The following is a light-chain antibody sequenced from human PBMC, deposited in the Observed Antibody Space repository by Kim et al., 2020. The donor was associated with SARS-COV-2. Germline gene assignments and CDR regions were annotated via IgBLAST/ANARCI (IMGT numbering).Light chain of an antibody. CDR3: HQYNDWPPGYT. Sequence: PGERATLSCRASQSVSNNLAWYQHKAGQPPRLLIYGASTRATSVPARSSGSGSGTDFTLTVSSLQSEDFAVYYCHQYNDWPPGYTFGQGTKVDIK. CDR2: GAS. CDR1: QSVSNN. V-gene: IGKV3-15*01. J-gene: IGKJ2*01.